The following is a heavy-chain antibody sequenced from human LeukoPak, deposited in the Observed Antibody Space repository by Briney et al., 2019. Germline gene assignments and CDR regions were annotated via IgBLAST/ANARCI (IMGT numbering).Heavy chain of an antibody. CDR1: GFHFSSYS. CDR3: ARNRKQAVAGTLSWFDP. J-gene: IGHJ5*02. Sequence: GALRLPCSGSGFHFSSYSMDWVRPGPGKGLEWVSSIYSSSSYIYYADSVKGRFTISRDNAKNSLYLQMNSLRAEDTAVYYCARNRKQAVAGTLSWFDPWGQGTLVTVSS. CDR2: IYSSSSYI. V-gene: IGHV3-21*01. D-gene: IGHD6-19*01.